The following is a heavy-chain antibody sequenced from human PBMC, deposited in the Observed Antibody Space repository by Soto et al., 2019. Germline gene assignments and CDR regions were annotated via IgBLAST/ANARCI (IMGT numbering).Heavy chain of an antibody. V-gene: IGHV1-18*01. CDR3: AQSSGYSSITPMAY. CDR2: ISAYNGNT. Sequence: VASVKVSCKASGYTFTSYGISWVRQAPGQGLEWMGWISAYNGNTNYAQKLQGRVTMTTDTSTSTAYMELRSLRSDDTAVYYCAQSSGYSSITPMAYWGQGTLVTVSS. D-gene: IGHD6-13*01. CDR1: GYTFTSYG. J-gene: IGHJ4*02.